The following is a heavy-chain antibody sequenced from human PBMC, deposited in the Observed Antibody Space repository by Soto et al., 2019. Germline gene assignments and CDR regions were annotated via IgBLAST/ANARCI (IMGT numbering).Heavy chain of an antibody. D-gene: IGHD1-26*01. V-gene: IGHV1-18*04. J-gene: IGHJ4*02. CDR2: ISGQIAKT. CDR3: ARGPPSGSFSLTPRY. CDR1: GYSFHNYG. Sequence: QVQLVQSGPEVKKPEASVKVSCKTSGYSFHNYGIIWVRQAPGQGLEWMGWISGQIAKTNYAQKFQGKVTMTTDTSTSTAYMELSTLTSDDTAMYYCARGPPSGSFSLTPRYWGQGTLVTVSS.